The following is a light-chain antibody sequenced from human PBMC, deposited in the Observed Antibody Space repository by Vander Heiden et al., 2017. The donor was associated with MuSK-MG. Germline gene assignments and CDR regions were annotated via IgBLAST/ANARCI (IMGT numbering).Light chain of an antibody. CDR2: AAS. CDR3: QQDDSYPGT. CDR1: QSISSY. V-gene: IGKV1-8*01. J-gene: IGKJ2*01. Sequence: IRMTQSPSSFSASTGDRVTITCRASQSISSYLAWYQQKPGKAPKLLIYAASTLQSGVPSRFSGSGSGTDFTLTISCLQSEDFATYYCQQDDSYPGTFGQGTKLEIK.